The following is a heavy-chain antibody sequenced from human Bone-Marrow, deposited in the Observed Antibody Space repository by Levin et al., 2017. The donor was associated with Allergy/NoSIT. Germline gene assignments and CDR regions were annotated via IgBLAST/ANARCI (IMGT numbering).Heavy chain of an antibody. V-gene: IGHV4-34*01. D-gene: IGHD2-2*02. CDR1: GGSLSGFY. J-gene: IGHJ4*02. CDR3: VREMINIQVIPAAINFDS. Sequence: SQTLSLTCGVSGGSLSGFYWGWIRQSPGKGLEWIGEINESGTTNYNPSLKSRVTISVDTSKTQFSLNLKSVTAADTALYYCVREMINIQVIPAAINFDSWGQGTLVTVSS. CDR2: INESGTT.